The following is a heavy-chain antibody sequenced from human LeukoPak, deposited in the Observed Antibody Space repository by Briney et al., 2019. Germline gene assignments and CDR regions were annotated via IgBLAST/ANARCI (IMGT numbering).Heavy chain of an antibody. Sequence: ASVKVSCKVSGYTLTELSMHWVRQAPGKGLEWMGGFDPEDGETIYAQKFQGRVTMTEDTSTDTAYMELNSLRAEDTAVYYCAKDRGSDTYYDSSGYFLWGQGTLVTVSS. CDR2: FDPEDGET. CDR1: GYTLTELS. D-gene: IGHD3-22*01. V-gene: IGHV1-24*01. CDR3: AKDRGSDTYYDSSGYFL. J-gene: IGHJ4*02.